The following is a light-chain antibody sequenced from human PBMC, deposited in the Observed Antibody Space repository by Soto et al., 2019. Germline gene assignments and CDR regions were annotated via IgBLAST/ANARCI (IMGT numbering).Light chain of an antibody. J-gene: IGKJ5*01. CDR3: QQYGSSPIT. CDR2: GAS. Sequence: EIALTQSPGTLSLSPGDRATLSCRASQSVSSSYLAWYQQKPGQAPRLLIYGASRRATGIQDRFSGSGSGTDFTLTISSLEPEDFAVYYCQQYGSSPITFGQGTRLEIK. CDR1: QSVSSSY. V-gene: IGKV3-20*01.